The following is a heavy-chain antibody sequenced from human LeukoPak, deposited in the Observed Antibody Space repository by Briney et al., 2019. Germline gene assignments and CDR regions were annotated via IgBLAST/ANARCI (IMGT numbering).Heavy chain of an antibody. Sequence: PGGSLRLSCAASGFPLGNYAMSWVRQAPGKGLEWVSAISGSGDTTYYIDSVKARFTISRDDSKNTLYLQMNSLSAEDTAVYYCAKGSYYYGSGNYYDYWGQGTLVTVSS. CDR2: ISGSGDTT. V-gene: IGHV3-23*01. D-gene: IGHD3-10*01. J-gene: IGHJ4*02. CDR3: AKGSYYYGSGNYYDY. CDR1: GFPLGNYA.